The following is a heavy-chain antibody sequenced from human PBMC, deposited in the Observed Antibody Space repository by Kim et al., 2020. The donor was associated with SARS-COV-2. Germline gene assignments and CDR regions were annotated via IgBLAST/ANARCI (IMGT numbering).Heavy chain of an antibody. D-gene: IGHD6-19*01. V-gene: IGHV1-69*01. J-gene: IGHJ4*02. Sequence: QKFQDRVTITADESTSTAYMELSSLRYEDTAVYYCARDRMHSSGWTGGDYWGQGTLVTVSS. CDR3: ARDRMHSSGWTGGDY.